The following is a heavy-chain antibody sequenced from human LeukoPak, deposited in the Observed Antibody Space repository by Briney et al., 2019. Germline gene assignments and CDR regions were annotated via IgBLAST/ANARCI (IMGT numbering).Heavy chain of an antibody. CDR3: AKVGGSTCSSTSCFLGRMGFDY. Sequence: GASLRLSCAASGFTFSSYAMSWVRQAPGTGLKWVSSISGSGGNTYYADSVKGRFTISRDNSKNALYLQMNSLRADDTAVYYCAKVGGSTCSSTSCFLGRMGFDYCGQGTLVTVSS. J-gene: IGHJ4*02. D-gene: IGHD2-2*01. CDR2: ISGSGGNT. CDR1: GFTFSSYA. V-gene: IGHV3-23*01.